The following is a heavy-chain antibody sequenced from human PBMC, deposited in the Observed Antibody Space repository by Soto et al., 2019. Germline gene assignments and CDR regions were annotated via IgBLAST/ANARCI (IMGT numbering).Heavy chain of an antibody. V-gene: IGHV3-23*01. CDR3: AKDIAPHHYDSSGDPFDV. CDR2: IRGGGVNT. D-gene: IGHD3-22*01. J-gene: IGHJ3*01. CDR1: GFTFSNYA. Sequence: EVQLLESGGGLVQPGGSLRLSCVASGFTFSNYAMNWVRQAPGKGLEWISAIRGGGVNTYYADSVKGRISVSRDNSKSTLYLHIDSLRAADTAVYYCAKDIAPHHYDSSGDPFDVWGQGTKVTVSS.